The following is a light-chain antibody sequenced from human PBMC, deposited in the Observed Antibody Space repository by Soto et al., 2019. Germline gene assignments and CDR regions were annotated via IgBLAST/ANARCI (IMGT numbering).Light chain of an antibody. J-gene: IGKJ1*01. CDR3: QQYNSYSRWT. CDR2: DAF. V-gene: IGKV1-5*01. CDR1: QSITNW. Sequence: TQSPGTLSLSPGERATLSCRASQSITNWLAWYQQKPGKAPKLLIYDAFSLQSGVPSRFSGSGSGTEFTLTISSLQPDDFATYYCQQYNSYSRWTFGQGTKVEIK.